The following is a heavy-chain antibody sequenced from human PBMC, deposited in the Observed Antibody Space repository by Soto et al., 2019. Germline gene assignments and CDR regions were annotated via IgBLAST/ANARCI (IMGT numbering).Heavy chain of an antibody. J-gene: IGHJ4*02. D-gene: IGHD4-17*01. V-gene: IGHV4-38-2*01. CDR1: GYSISSGYY. CDR3: ARGTTVTPRYFDY. CDR2: IYHSGST. Sequence: SETLSLTXAVSGYSISSGYYWGWIRQPPGKGLEWIGSIYHSGSTYYNPSLKSRVTISVDTSKNQFSLKLSSVTAADTAVYYCARGTTVTPRYFDYWGQGTLVTVSS.